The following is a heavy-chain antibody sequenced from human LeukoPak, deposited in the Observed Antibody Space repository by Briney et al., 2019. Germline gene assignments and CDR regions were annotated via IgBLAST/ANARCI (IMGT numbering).Heavy chain of an antibody. Sequence: GASVKVSCKASGYTFTSYGISWVRQAPGQGLEWMGWISAYNGNTNYAQKLQGRVTMTTDTSTSTAYMELRSLRSDDTAVYYCARKSNDLGYQLLGTYYFDYWGQGTLVTVSS. J-gene: IGHJ4*02. D-gene: IGHD2-2*01. V-gene: IGHV1-18*01. CDR1: GYTFTSYG. CDR2: ISAYNGNT. CDR3: ARKSNDLGYQLLGTYYFDY.